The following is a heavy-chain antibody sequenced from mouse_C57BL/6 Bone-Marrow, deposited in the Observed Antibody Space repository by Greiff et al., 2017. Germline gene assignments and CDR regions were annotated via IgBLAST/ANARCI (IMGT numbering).Heavy chain of an antibody. CDR2: IWSGGST. Sequence: VKLVESGPGLVQPSQSLSITCTVSGFSLTSYGVHWVRQSPGKGLEWLGVIWSGGSTDYNAAFISRLSISKDNSKCQVFFKMNSLQADDTAIYYCARRGDDYDWFAYWGQGTLVTVSA. D-gene: IGHD2-4*01. V-gene: IGHV2-2*01. CDR3: ARRGDDYDWFAY. J-gene: IGHJ3*01. CDR1: GFSLTSYG.